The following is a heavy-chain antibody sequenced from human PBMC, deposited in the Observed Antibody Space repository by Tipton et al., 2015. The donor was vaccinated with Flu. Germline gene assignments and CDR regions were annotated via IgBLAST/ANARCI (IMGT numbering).Heavy chain of an antibody. CDR1: GGSISSSSYY. CDR2: IYYSGST. Sequence: GLVKPSETLSLTCTVSGGSISSSSYYWGWIRQPPGKGLEWIWCIYYSGSTYYNPSLKSRVTISVDTSKNQFSLKLSSVTAADTAVYYCARAAPARGRRLNAFDIWGQGTMVTVSS. CDR3: ARAAPARGRRLNAFDI. V-gene: IGHV4-39*07. J-gene: IGHJ3*02. D-gene: IGHD3-16*01.